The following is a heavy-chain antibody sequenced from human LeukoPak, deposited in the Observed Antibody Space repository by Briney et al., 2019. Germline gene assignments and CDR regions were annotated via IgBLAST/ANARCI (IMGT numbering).Heavy chain of an antibody. CDR1: GDSVSRNSAA. CDR2: TYYRSKWYN. J-gene: IGHJ4*02. Sequence: SQTLSLTCAISGDSVSRNSAAWNWIRQSPSRGLEWLGRTYYRSKWYNEYAEPVKSRITINPDASKNQFSLQLNSVSPEDTAVYYGARGYYLDYWGQGILVTVSS. CDR3: ARGYYLDY. V-gene: IGHV6-1*01.